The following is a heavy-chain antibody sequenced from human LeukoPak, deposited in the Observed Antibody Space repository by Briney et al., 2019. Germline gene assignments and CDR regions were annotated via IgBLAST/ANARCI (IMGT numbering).Heavy chain of an antibody. V-gene: IGHV1-2*02. D-gene: IGHD5-24*01. J-gene: IGHJ4*02. CDR1: GYTFTGYY. CDR2: INPNSDYT. Sequence: ASVKVSCKASGYTFTGYYMHWVRQAPGQGLEWMGWINPNSDYTFYAQNFQGRVTMTRDTSISTAYMELSRLRSDDTAVYYCARGTQRRMATKGDYFDYWGQGTLVTVSS. CDR3: ARGTQRRMATKGDYFDY.